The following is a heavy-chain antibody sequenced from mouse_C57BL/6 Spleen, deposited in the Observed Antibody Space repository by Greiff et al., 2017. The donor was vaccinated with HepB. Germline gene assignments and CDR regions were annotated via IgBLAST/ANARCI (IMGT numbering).Heavy chain of an antibody. CDR2: ISDGGSYT. CDR3: AREDYGFLFDY. CDR1: GFTFSSYA. J-gene: IGHJ2*01. V-gene: IGHV5-4*01. D-gene: IGHD1-1*01. Sequence: DVKLVESGGGLVKPGGSLKLSCAASGFTFSSYAMSWVRQTPEKRLEWVATISDGGSYTYYPDNVKGRFTISRDNAKNNLYLQMSHLKSEDTAMYYCAREDYGFLFDYWGQGTTLTVSS.